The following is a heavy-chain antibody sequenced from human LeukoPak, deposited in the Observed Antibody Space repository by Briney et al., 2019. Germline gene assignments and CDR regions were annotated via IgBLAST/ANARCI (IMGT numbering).Heavy chain of an antibody. Sequence: SQTLSLTCTVSGGSISSGGYYWSWIRQPPGKGLEWIGEIDHGGSTNYNPSLKSRVTISVDTSKKQFSLKLTSVTAADTAVYYCARRGLYDYVWGSRSYYFDYWGQGTLVTVSS. CDR1: GGSISSGGYY. CDR2: IDHGGST. D-gene: IGHD3-16*01. V-gene: IGHV4-30-2*01. CDR3: ARRGLYDYVWGSRSYYFDY. J-gene: IGHJ4*02.